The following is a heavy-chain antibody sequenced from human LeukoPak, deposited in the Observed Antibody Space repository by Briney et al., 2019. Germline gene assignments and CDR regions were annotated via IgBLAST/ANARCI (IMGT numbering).Heavy chain of an antibody. CDR3: AKDPVAIVAPEDAFEI. D-gene: IGHD6-13*01. Sequence: GTSLRLSCAASRFTFSTYAMHWVRQAPGKGLEWVAVISYDGRNKHYADSVKGRFTISRDNSKNTLYLQMNSLRAEDTAVYYCAKDPVAIVAPEDAFEICGQGTMVTVSS. CDR1: RFTFSTYA. J-gene: IGHJ3*02. V-gene: IGHV3-30*18. CDR2: ISYDGRNK.